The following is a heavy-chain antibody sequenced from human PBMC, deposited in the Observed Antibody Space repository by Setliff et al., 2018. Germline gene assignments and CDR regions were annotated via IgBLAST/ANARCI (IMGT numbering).Heavy chain of an antibody. D-gene: IGHD6-19*01. CDR2: IYYSGST. J-gene: IGHJ4*02. Sequence: SETLSLTCTVSGGSISSYYWSWIRQPPGKGLEWIGSIYYSGSTNYNPSLKSRVTISVDTSKNQFSLKLSSVTAADTAVYYCARDRSSIAVAGGGVDYWGQGTLVTVSS. CDR3: ARDRSSIAVAGGGVDY. CDR1: GGSISSYY. V-gene: IGHV4-59*01.